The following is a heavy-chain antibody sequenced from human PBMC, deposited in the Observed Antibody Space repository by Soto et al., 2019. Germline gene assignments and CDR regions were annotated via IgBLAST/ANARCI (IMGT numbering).Heavy chain of an antibody. D-gene: IGHD5-12*01. CDR1: GYSFARSG. CDR3: ASEGVAPYYYYGMDV. V-gene: IGHV1-18*01. CDR2: ISTYNGDT. J-gene: IGHJ6*02. Sequence: ASVKVSCKASGYSFARSGISWMRQAPGQGLEWMGWISTYNGDTNYAQTFQGRVTMTTDTSTSTVHMEVRSLRSDDTAVYYCASEGVAPYYYYGMDVWGQ.